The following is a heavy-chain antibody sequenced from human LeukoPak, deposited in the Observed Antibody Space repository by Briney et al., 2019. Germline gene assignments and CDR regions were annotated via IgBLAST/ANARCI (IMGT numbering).Heavy chain of an antibody. Sequence: GGSLRLSCTASGFTFGDYAMSWVRQAPGKGLEWVGFIRSKAYGGTTEYAASVKGRFTTSRDDSKSIAYLQMNSLKTEDTAVYYCTRRAFYSRRMDVWGKGTTVTVSS. CDR2: IRSKAYGGTT. CDR3: TRRAFYSRRMDV. D-gene: IGHD1-26*01. CDR1: GFTFGDYA. J-gene: IGHJ6*04. V-gene: IGHV3-49*04.